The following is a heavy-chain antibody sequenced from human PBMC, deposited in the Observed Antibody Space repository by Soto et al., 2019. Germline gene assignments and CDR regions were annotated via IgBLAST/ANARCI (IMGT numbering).Heavy chain of an antibody. Sequence: GASVKVSCKVSGYPFTTYYIHWVRQAPGQGLEWMGWIDPRSGGTVYEQKFQGRVTMTRDTSMSTVYMDLSGLTSDDTALYYCATDDYGIFPYWGQGSLVTVSS. CDR3: ATDDYGIFPY. J-gene: IGHJ4*02. CDR1: GYPFTTYY. V-gene: IGHV1-2*02. CDR2: IDPRSGGT. D-gene: IGHD3-10*01.